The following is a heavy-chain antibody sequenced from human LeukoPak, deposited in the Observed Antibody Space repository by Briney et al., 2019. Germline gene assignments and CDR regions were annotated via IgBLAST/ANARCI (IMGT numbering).Heavy chain of an antibody. CDR2: IHYSGST. V-gene: IGHV4-59*01. Sequence: SENLSLTCTVSGGSISSYYWSWIRQPPGKGLEWIGYIHYSGSTNYNPSLKSRITISVDTSKNQFSLKLSSVTAADTAVYYCARGPPEGPDNWFDPWGQGTLVTVSS. J-gene: IGHJ5*02. CDR1: GGSISSYY. CDR3: ARGPPEGPDNWFDP.